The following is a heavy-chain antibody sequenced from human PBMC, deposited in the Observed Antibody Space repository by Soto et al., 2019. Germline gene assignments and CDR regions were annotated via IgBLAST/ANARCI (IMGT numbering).Heavy chain of an antibody. Sequence: GSLRLSCEVSSFAFSNAWINWVRQTPWNWLEWVGRIKSKALGGTTDCAAPVRGRFAITRDDSRNMAYMQMNSLNTEDTAVYYCTTDSYSTMIEVRFEYWGHGTLVTVSS. J-gene: IGHJ4*01. CDR3: TTDSYSTMIEVRFEY. CDR2: IKSKALGGTT. D-gene: IGHD3-22*01. CDR1: SFAFSNAW. V-gene: IGHV3-15*07.